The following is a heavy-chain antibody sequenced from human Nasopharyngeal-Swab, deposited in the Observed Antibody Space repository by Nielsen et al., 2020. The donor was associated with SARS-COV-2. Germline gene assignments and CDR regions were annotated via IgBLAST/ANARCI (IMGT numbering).Heavy chain of an antibody. CDR1: GFTFSSYS. CDR2: ISSSSSYI. D-gene: IGHD3-10*01. V-gene: IGHV3-21*01. J-gene: IGHJ4*02. CDR3: ARDIRLWFGELSHKLFDY. Sequence: GESLKISCAASGFTFSSYSMNWFRQAPGKGLEWVSSISSSSSYIYYADSVKGRFTISRDNAKNSLYLQMNSLRAEDTAVYYCARDIRLWFGELSHKLFDYWGQGTLVTVSS.